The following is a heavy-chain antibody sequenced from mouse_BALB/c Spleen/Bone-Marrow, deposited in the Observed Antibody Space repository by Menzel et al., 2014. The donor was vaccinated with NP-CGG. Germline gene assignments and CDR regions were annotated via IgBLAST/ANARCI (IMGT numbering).Heavy chain of an antibody. CDR3: ARLLGYYFDY. V-gene: IGHV1-82*01. CDR2: IYPEDGDT. D-gene: IGHD1-1*01. J-gene: IGHJ2*01. CDR1: GYAFSSSW. Sequence: VQLQQSGPELVKPGASVKISCKASGYAFSSSWMNWVKQRPGQGLEWIGRIYPEDGDTNYNGKFKGKATLTADKSSSTAYMQLSSLTSVDSAVYFCARLLGYYFDYWGQGTTLTVSS.